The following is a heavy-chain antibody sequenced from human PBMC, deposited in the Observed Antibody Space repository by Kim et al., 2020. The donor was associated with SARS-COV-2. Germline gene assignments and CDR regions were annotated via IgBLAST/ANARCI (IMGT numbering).Heavy chain of an antibody. V-gene: IGHV4-39*07. CDR1: GGSITSGSDY. Sequence: SETLSLTCTVSGGSITSGSDYWGWIRQPPGKGLEWIGSIFYTESTYYNPSLKSRVTISVDTSKNQFSLKVSSVTAADTAVYYCARADTRYYYYSMDVWGQGTTVTVSS. CDR3: ARADTRYYYYSMDV. D-gene: IGHD5-18*01. J-gene: IGHJ6*02. CDR2: IFYTEST.